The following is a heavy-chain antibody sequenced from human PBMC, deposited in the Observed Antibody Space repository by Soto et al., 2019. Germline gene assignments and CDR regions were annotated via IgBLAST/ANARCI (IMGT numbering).Heavy chain of an antibody. CDR3: AKGRSDGRPFEY. V-gene: IGHV3-30*18. D-gene: IGHD2-15*01. CDR2: ISYDGSVT. J-gene: IGHJ4*02. Sequence: SGGSLRLSCTAPGFIYRSYGMHWVRQAPGKGLEGVTLISYDGSVTYYADSVKGRFSISRDNSKNTLYLQMNSLRADDSAVYNFAKGRSDGRPFEYWGQGTQVTVSS. CDR1: GFIYRSYG.